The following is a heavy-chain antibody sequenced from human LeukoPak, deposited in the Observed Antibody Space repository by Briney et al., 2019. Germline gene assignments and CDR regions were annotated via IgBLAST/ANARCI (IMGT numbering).Heavy chain of an antibody. Sequence: PGRSLRLSCAASGFTFDDYAMHWVRQAPGKGLQWISSINWVGDTSSYADSVKGRFTVSRDNTKGSLYLQMHSLRSEDTALYYCAKDRQYGDYGGGDFFDSWGQGTLVTVSS. J-gene: IGHJ4*02. CDR2: INWVGDTS. V-gene: IGHV3-43D*03. CDR3: AKDRQYGDYGGGDFFDS. D-gene: IGHD4-17*01. CDR1: GFTFDDYA.